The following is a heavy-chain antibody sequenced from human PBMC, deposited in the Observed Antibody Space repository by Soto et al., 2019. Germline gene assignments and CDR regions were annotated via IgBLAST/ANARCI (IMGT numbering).Heavy chain of an antibody. Sequence: ASVKVSCKASGGTFSSYTISWVRQAPGQGLEWMGRIIPILGIANYAQKFQGRVTITADKSTSTAYMELSSLRSEDTAVYYCARYCSGGSCYSIGAFDIWGQGTMVTVSS. CDR3: ARYCSGGSCYSIGAFDI. CDR1: GGTFSSYT. V-gene: IGHV1-69*02. J-gene: IGHJ3*02. CDR2: IIPILGIA. D-gene: IGHD2-15*01.